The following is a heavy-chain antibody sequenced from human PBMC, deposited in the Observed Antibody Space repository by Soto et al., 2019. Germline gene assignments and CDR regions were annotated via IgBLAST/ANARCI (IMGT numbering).Heavy chain of an antibody. D-gene: IGHD3-3*01. Sequence: SVKVYCTASGGTFSSYAIRLVRQAPGQGLECMGGIIPIFGTANYAQKFQGRVTITADESTSTAYMELSSLRSEDTAVYYCASDYLITIFGVLHDWGQGTLVTVSS. V-gene: IGHV1-69*13. CDR1: GGTFSSYA. J-gene: IGHJ4*02. CDR3: ASDYLITIFGVLHD. CDR2: IIPIFGTA.